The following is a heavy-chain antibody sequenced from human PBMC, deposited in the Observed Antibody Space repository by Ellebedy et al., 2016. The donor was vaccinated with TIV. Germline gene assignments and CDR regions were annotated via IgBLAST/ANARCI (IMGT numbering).Heavy chain of an antibody. D-gene: IGHD2-21*02. J-gene: IGHJ5*02. CDR2: INQDGSQK. V-gene: IGHV3-7*01. CDR3: ARAIGVADCS. Sequence: PGGSLRLSCAAFGFALDTDWMTWVRQIPGRGLEWVANINQDGSQKYYVDSVKGRFTISRDNAKNSLYLQMNSLRDEDTAVYYCARAIGVADCSWGQGTLVTVSS. CDR1: GFALDTDW.